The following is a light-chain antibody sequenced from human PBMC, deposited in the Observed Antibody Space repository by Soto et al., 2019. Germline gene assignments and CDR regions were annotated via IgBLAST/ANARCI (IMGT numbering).Light chain of an antibody. Sequence: DTQMTQSPTSLSASVGDRVTITCRASQTISNYLNWYQQKPGKAPKILIYTASSLQSGVPLRFSGSGSGTDFTLTISSLQPEDFATYYCQQTYITHQTFGQGTKVEV. CDR2: TAS. V-gene: IGKV1-39*01. CDR1: QTISNY. CDR3: QQTYITHQT. J-gene: IGKJ1*01.